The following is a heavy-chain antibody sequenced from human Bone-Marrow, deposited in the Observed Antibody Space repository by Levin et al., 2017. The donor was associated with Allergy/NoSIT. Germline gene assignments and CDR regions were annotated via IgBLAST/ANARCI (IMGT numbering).Heavy chain of an antibody. J-gene: IGHJ5*02. Sequence: GESLKISCKASGYTFTSYAMNWVRQAPGQGLEWMGWINTNTGNPTYAQGFTGRFVFSLDTSVSTAYLQISSLKAEDTAVYYCARDLVVPAAIGSAGFVGWFDPWGQGTLVTVSS. CDR3: ARDLVVPAAIGSAGFVGWFDP. D-gene: IGHD2-2*02. CDR2: INTNTGNP. CDR1: GYTFTSYA. V-gene: IGHV7-4-1*02.